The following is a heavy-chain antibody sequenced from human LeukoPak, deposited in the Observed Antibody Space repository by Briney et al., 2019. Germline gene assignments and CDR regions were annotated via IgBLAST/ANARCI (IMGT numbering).Heavy chain of an antibody. CDR1: GGSISSYY. CDR2: IYTSGST. V-gene: IGHV4-4*09. J-gene: IGHJ4*02. CDR3: ARRNYDFWSGYYLAY. D-gene: IGHD3-3*01. Sequence: SETLSLTCTVSGGSISSYYWSWIRQPPGKGLEWIGYIYTSGSTNYNPSLKSRVTISVDTSKNQFPLKLSSVTAADTAVYYCARRNYDFWSGYYLAYWGQGPLVTVSS.